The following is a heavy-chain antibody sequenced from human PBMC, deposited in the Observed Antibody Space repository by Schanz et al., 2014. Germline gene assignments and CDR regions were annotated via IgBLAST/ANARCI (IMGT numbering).Heavy chain of an antibody. D-gene: IGHD1-26*01. J-gene: IGHJ6*02. CDR3: VKDLQRELLRDDHYYGMDV. Sequence: VQLVESGGGLVQPGGSLRLSCAASGFSFSRYGMHWVRQAPGKGLEWVAVISSDETVTYYVDSVKGRFTISRDNAKNTLYLQMNSLRAEDTAVYYCVKDLQRELLRDDHYYGMDVWGQGTTVTVSS. CDR1: GFSFSRYG. V-gene: IGHV3-30*18. CDR2: ISSDETVT.